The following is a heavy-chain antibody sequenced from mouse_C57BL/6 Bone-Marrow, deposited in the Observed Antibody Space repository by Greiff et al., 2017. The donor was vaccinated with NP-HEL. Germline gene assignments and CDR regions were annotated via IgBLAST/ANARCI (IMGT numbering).Heavy chain of an antibody. Sequence: VQLQQSGPELVKPGASVKISCKASGYAFSSSWMNWVKQRPGKGLEWIGRIYPGDGDTNYNGKFKGKATLTADKSSSTAYMQLSSLTSEDSAVYFCARSNYYGSGGWFAYWGQGTLVTVSA. CDR3: ARSNYYGSGGWFAY. J-gene: IGHJ3*01. D-gene: IGHD1-1*01. V-gene: IGHV1-82*01. CDR2: IYPGDGDT. CDR1: GYAFSSSW.